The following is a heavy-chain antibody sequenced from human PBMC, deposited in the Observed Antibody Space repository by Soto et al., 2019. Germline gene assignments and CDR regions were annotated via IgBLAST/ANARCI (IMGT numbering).Heavy chain of an antibody. CDR1: GGSISTYY. CDR2: IYYSGNT. Sequence: PSETLSLTCTVSGGSISTYYWTWIRQAPGKGLEWIGYIYYSGNTNYNPSLKSRVTISIDTSKNQFSLKLSSVTAADTAVYYCASHSSHWPFFDFWGQGTLVTVSS. V-gene: IGHV4-59*01. CDR3: ASHSSHWPFFDF. J-gene: IGHJ4*02. D-gene: IGHD6-13*01.